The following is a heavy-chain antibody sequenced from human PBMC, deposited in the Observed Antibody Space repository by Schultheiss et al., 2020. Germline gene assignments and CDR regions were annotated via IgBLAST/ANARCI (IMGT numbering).Heavy chain of an antibody. Sequence: GGSLRLSCAASGFTFSSYAMSWVRQAPGKGLEWVSAISASGGGTYYADSVTGRFTISRDNSKNTLFLQISSLKAEDTAVYYCATQRVSYYYDSSGYYGDYWGQGTLVTVSS. D-gene: IGHD3-22*01. V-gene: IGHV3-23*01. J-gene: IGHJ4*02. CDR1: GFTFSSYA. CDR2: ISASGGGT. CDR3: ATQRVSYYYDSSGYYGDY.